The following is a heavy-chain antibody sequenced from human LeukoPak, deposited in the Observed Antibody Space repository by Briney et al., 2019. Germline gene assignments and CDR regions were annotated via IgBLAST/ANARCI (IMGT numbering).Heavy chain of an antibody. CDR3: ARAPHYYDSSGSSWYFDL. V-gene: IGHV4-30-4*01. D-gene: IGHD3-22*01. CDR1: GGSTSSGDYY. CDR2: IYYSGST. J-gene: IGHJ2*01. Sequence: SETLSLTCTVSGGSTSSGDYYWSWIRQPPGKGLEWIGYIYYSGSTYYNPSLKSRVTISVDTSKNQFSLKLSSVTAADTAVYYCARAPHYYDSSGSSWYFDLWGRGTLVTVSS.